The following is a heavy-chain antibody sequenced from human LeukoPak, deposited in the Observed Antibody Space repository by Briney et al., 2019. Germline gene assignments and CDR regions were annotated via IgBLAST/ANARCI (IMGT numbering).Heavy chain of an antibody. D-gene: IGHD1-26*01. CDR2: IYYSGST. CDR1: GGSISSYY. CDR3: ARGVNSGYFDY. Sequence: PETLSLTCTVSGGSISSYYWTWIRQPPGKGLEWIGYIYYSGSTNYNPSLKSRVTIVDTSKNQFSLKLTSVTAADTAVYYCARGVNSGYFDYCGQGTLVTVSS. J-gene: IGHJ4*02. V-gene: IGHV4-59*01.